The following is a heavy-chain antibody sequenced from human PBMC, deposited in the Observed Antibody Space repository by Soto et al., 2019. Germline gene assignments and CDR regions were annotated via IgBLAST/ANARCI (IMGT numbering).Heavy chain of an antibody. V-gene: IGHV3-7*01. Sequence: GGSLRLSCAASGFTFNTQWLAWVRQAPGEGLEWVANIKHDGSEKYYVDSVKGRFTISRDNAKNSLYLQMDYLRAEDTAIYYCAKHDDRDVDYWGQGTLVTVSS. CDR3: AKHDDRDVDY. CDR1: GFTFNTQW. D-gene: IGHD3-3*01. CDR2: IKHDGSEK. J-gene: IGHJ4*02.